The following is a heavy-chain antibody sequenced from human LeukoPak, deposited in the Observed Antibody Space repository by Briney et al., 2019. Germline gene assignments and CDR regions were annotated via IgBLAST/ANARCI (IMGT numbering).Heavy chain of an antibody. CDR2: ISSSGSTI. V-gene: IGHV3-48*03. CDR3: AELGITMIGGV. Sequence: GGSLRLSCAASGFTFSSYEMNWVRQAPGKGLEWVSYISSSGSTIYYADSVKGQFTISRNNAKNSLYLQMNSLRAEDTAVYYCAELGITMIGGVWGKGTTVTISS. CDR1: GFTFSSYE. D-gene: IGHD3-10*02. J-gene: IGHJ6*04.